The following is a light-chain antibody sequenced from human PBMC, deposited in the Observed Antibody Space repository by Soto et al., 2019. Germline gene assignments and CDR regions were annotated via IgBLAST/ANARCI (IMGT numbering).Light chain of an antibody. J-gene: IGKJ4*01. V-gene: IGKV1-12*01. Sequence: DLQMTQSPSSVSASVGDRVTITCRASQAIGDWLAWYQQKPGKAPNLLIYATSTLQSGVPSRFSGRGSETDFSLTISSLQPEDFATYYCQQADISQRTFGGGTRVEI. CDR1: QAIGDW. CDR2: ATS. CDR3: QQADISQRT.